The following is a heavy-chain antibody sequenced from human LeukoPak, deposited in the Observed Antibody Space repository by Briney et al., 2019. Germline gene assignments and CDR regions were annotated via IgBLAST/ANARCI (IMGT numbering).Heavy chain of an antibody. CDR2: INHSGST. J-gene: IGHJ4*02. V-gene: IGHV4-34*01. CDR1: GGSFSGCY. CDR3: ASRTVTTGY. Sequence: SETLSLTCAVYGGSFSGCYWSWIRQPPGKGLEWIGEINHSGSTNYNPSLKSRVTISVDTSKNQFSLKLSSVTAADTAVYYCASRTVTTGYWGQGTLVTVSS. D-gene: IGHD4-4*01.